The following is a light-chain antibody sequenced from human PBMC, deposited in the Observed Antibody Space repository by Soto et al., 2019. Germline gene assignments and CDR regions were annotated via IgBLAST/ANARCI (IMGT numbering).Light chain of an antibody. J-gene: IGKJ5*01. Sequence: DMQMTQSPSSVSASVGDRVTIICRASQDIDNWLAWYQQKPGKAPKLLIYAASTLQRGVPSRFSGSRSGTDFTLTISSLQPEDFATYYCQQTNCLPAFGQGTRLEIK. CDR3: QQTNCLPA. CDR2: AAS. CDR1: QDIDNW. V-gene: IGKV1-12*01.